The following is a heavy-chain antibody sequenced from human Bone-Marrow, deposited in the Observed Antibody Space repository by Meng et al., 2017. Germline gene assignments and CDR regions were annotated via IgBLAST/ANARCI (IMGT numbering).Heavy chain of an antibody. CDR3: SGHIDY. CDR2: IKSKPDGETI. Sequence: EVQLVESGGGLVKPGGSLRLSCEGPGFTFSNAYMTWVRQVPGKRLEWVGRIKSKPDGETIDYAAPVKGRFTISRDDSKNTVYLQMNSLKTEDTAVYYCSGHIDYWGQGTLVTVSS. CDR1: GFTFSNAY. D-gene: IGHD5-12*01. V-gene: IGHV3-15*01. J-gene: IGHJ4*02.